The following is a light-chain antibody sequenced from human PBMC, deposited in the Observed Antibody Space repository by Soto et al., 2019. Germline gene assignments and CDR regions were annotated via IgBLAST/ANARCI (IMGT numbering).Light chain of an antibody. V-gene: IGKV3-11*01. CDR1: QSVSNN. CDR3: QQRSSWPLT. Sequence: EIVLTQSPATLSVSPGERAALSCRASQSVSNNLAWYQQKPGQPPRLLIYDASNRAPGIPARFSGSGSGTDFTLTISSLEPEDFAVYYCQQRSSWPLTFGGGTKVEIK. J-gene: IGKJ4*01. CDR2: DAS.